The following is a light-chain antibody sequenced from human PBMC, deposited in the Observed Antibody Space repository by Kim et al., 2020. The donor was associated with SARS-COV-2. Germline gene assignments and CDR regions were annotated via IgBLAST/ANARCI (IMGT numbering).Light chain of an antibody. CDR1: QSISGW. CDR2: EAS. J-gene: IGKJ1*01. CDR3: QQYNTYSWT. Sequence: ASVGDRVTITCRGSQSISGWLAWHQQKPGKAPKVLIYEASSLESGVSSRFTGSGSGTEFTLTISSLQPDDFATYYCQQYNTYSWTFGQGTKVDIK. V-gene: IGKV1-5*03.